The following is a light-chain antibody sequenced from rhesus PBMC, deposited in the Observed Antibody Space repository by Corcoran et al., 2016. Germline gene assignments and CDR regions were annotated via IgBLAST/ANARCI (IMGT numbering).Light chain of an antibody. CDR3: LQNNSDPFT. Sequence: DIQMTQSPSSLSASVGDRVTITCRASQGISNYLSWYQQKPGKAPKLLIYDASTLQSGVPSRFSGSGYGTDFTLSLSILQHGDFATYYCLQNNSDPFTFGPGTKMAIK. J-gene: IGKJ3*01. CDR2: DAS. V-gene: IGKV1-43*02. CDR1: QGISNY.